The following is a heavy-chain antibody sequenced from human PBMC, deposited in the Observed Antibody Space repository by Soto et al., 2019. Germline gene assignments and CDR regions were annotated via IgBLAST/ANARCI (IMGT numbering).Heavy chain of an antibody. Sequence: ASVKVSCKASGGTFSSYAISWVRQAPGQGLEWMGGIIPIFGTANYAQKFQGRVTITADESTSTAYMELSSLRSEDTAVYYCARRYDSSGYSNWFDPWGQGTLVTVSS. CDR1: GGTFSSYA. D-gene: IGHD3-22*01. J-gene: IGHJ5*02. V-gene: IGHV1-69*13. CDR2: IIPIFGTA. CDR3: ARRYDSSGYSNWFDP.